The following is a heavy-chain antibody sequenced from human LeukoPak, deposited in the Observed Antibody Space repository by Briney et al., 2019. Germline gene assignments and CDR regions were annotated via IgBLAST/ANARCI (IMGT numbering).Heavy chain of an antibody. CDR2: TYHRSKWNN. CDR3: SRVSYYDSSGYSYGMDV. Sequence: SQTLSLTCAISGDSVSSNSAAWNWARQSPSRGLEWLGRTYHRSKWNNDYAVSVKSRITINPDTSKNQFSLELNSVTPDDTAVYYCSRVSYYDSSGYSYGMDVWGQGTTVTVSS. J-gene: IGHJ6*02. V-gene: IGHV6-1*01. D-gene: IGHD3-22*01. CDR1: GDSVSSNSAA.